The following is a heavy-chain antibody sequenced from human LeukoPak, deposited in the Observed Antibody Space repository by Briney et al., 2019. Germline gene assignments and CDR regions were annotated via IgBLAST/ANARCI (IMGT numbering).Heavy chain of an antibody. V-gene: IGHV4-4*02. Sequence: TSETLSLTCAVSGGSISSSNWWSWVRQPPGKGLEWIGEIYHSGSTNYNPFLKSRVTISVDKSENQFSLRLSSVTAADTAVYYCARASDYGGNHFDYWGQGTLVTVSS. D-gene: IGHD4-23*01. CDR3: ARASDYGGNHFDY. CDR1: GGSISSSNW. J-gene: IGHJ4*02. CDR2: IYHSGST.